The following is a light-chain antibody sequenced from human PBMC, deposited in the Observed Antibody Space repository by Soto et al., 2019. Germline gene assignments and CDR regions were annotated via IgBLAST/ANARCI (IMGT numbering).Light chain of an antibody. CDR3: TSFARGSTLV. J-gene: IGLJ3*02. Sequence: QSALTQPAAVSGSPGQSITISCTGTSIDVGNYNLVSWYQQYPGKAPKLMIYATSKRPSGVSNRFSGSKSGDTASLTISGLQAEDEADYYCTSFARGSTLVFGGGTKLTVL. CDR2: ATS. V-gene: IGLV2-23*01. CDR1: SIDVGNYNL.